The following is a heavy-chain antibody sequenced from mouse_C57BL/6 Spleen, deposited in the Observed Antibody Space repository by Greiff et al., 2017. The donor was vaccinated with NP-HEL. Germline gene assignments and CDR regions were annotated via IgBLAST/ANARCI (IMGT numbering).Heavy chain of an antibody. CDR3: ARSGPDYYGSSFFDY. J-gene: IGHJ2*01. V-gene: IGHV7-3*01. Sequence: EVQGVESGGGLVQPGGSLSLSCAASGFTFTDYYMSWVRQPPGKALEWLGFIRNKANGYTTEYSASVKGRFTISRDNSQSILYLQMNALRAEDSATYYCARSGPDYYGSSFFDYWGQGTTLTVSS. D-gene: IGHD1-1*01. CDR2: IRNKANGYTT. CDR1: GFTFTDYY.